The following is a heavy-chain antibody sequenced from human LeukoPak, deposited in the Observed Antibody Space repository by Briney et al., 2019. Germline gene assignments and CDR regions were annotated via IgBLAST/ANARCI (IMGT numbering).Heavy chain of an antibody. CDR3: ARDRLSLGDSSGSVRAFDI. CDR1: GYTFTSYY. D-gene: IGHD3-22*01. CDR2: INPSGGST. V-gene: IGHV1-46*01. Sequence: ASVKVSCTASGYTFTSYYMHWVRQAPGQGLEWMGIINPSGGSTSYAQKFQGRVTMTRDTSTSTVYMELSSLRSEDTAVYYCARDRLSLGDSSGSVRAFDIWGQGTMVTVSS. J-gene: IGHJ3*02.